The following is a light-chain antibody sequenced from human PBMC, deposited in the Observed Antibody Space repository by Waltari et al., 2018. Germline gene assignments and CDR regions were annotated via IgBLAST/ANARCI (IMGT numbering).Light chain of an antibody. CDR2: EVT. CDR1: SGDVGSY. CDR3: STYAGNDKLV. J-gene: IGLJ3*02. V-gene: IGLV2-8*01. Sequence: QSALTQPPSASGSPGQSVTISCTATSGDVGSYVSWYQQHPGRAPKVLIFEVTKRPSGVPHRFSGSGSGNTASLTVSGLQAEGEADYYCSTYAGNDKLVFGGGTKVTVL.